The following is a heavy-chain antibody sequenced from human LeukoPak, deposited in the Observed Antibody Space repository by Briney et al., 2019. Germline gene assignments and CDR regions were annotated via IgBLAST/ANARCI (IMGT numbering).Heavy chain of an antibody. CDR3: AREGPAASTSFYYFMDV. CDR1: GRSISSSSYY. D-gene: IGHD2-2*01. V-gene: IGHV4-39*07. Sequence: SETLSLTCTVSGRSISSSSYYWGWIRQPPGKGLEWIGSIYYSGSTYYNPSLKSRTTMSVDTSKNQLSLRLSSVTAADRAVYYCAREGPAASTSFYYFMDVWGKGTTVTVSS. J-gene: IGHJ6*03. CDR2: IYYSGST.